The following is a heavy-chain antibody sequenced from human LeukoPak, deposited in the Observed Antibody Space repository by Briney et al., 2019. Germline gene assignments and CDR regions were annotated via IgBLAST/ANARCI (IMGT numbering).Heavy chain of an antibody. Sequence: ASVKVSCKASGYTFTGYYMHWVRQAPGQRLEWMGWINPNSGGTNYAQKFQGRVTMTRDTSISTAYMELSRLRSDDTAVYYCARDPEGYSYGLGSDYWGQGTLVTVSS. D-gene: IGHD5-18*01. CDR1: GYTFTGYY. CDR2: INPNSGGT. J-gene: IGHJ4*02. CDR3: ARDPEGYSYGLGSDY. V-gene: IGHV1-2*02.